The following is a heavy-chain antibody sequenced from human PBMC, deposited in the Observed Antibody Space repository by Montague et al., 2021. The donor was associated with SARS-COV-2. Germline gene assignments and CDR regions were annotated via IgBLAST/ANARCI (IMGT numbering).Heavy chain of an antibody. Sequence: SETLSLTCTVSGGSISSSSYYWGWIRQPPGKGLEWIGSIYYSGSTYYNPSLKSRVTISVDTSKNQFSLKLSSVAAADTAVYYCASPTYYYESSWSDAFDIWGQGTMVTVSS. CDR1: GGSISSSSYY. V-gene: IGHV4-39*01. D-gene: IGHD3-22*01. CDR2: IYYSGST. J-gene: IGHJ3*02. CDR3: ASPTYYYESSWSDAFDI.